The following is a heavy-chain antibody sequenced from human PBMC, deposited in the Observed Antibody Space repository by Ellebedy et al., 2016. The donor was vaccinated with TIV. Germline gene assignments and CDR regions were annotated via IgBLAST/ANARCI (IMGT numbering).Heavy chain of an antibody. D-gene: IGHD2/OR15-2a*01. V-gene: IGHV3-23*01. CDR2: ISGNGRST. CDR1: GFTFSDYG. Sequence: PGGSLRLSCAASGFTFSDYGMTRVRQAPGKGLEWVSAISGNGRSTDYVDSVRGRFSISRDDSKNTLYLQMNSLRPDDTALYYCAKVTIGADGYYNMDVWGQGTTVIVSS. J-gene: IGHJ6*02. CDR3: AKVTIGADGYYNMDV.